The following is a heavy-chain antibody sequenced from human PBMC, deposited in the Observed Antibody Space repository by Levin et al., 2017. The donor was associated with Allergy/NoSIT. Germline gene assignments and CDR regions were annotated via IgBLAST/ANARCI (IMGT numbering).Heavy chain of an antibody. CDR1: GVSIGSNRYY. CDR2: IYYSGST. V-gene: IGHV4-39*01. CDR3: MRRFAPSSNWDFDY. J-gene: IGHJ4*02. Sequence: SQTLSLPCSVSGVSIGSNRYYWGWIRQPPGKGLEWIGSIYYSGSTYYNPSLKSRVTISVDTSKNQFSLKLASVSAADTALYYCMRRFAPSSNWDFDYWGQGTLVTVSS. D-gene: IGHD4-11*01.